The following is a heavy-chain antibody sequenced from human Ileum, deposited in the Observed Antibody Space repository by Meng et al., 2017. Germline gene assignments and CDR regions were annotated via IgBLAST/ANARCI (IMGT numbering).Heavy chain of an antibody. V-gene: IGHV4-4*02. CDR2: MNLGGSP. J-gene: IGHJ4*02. Sequence: QARLRGLGPGVVGPLGRLSLTCAVAGRARRRSDWWSWVRQPPGKGLEWIAEMNLGGSPNYNPSLKSRVTMSVDKSNEHLSLQLTSVTAADTAVYYCAHIFDSWGQGTLVTVSS. CDR3: AHIFDS. CDR1: GRARRRSDW.